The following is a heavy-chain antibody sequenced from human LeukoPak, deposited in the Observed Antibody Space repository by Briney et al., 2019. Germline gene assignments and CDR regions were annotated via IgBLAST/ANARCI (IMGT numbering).Heavy chain of an antibody. J-gene: IGHJ4*02. CDR1: GYSISSGYY. D-gene: IGHD2-2*01. Sequence: SETLSLTCAVSGYSISSGYYWGWIRQPPGKGLEWIGSIYHSGSTYHNPSLKSRVTISVDTSKNQFSLKLSSVTAADTAVYYCARLAVLYCSSTSCPDYWGQGTLVTVSS. CDR3: ARLAVLYCSSTSCPDY. V-gene: IGHV4-38-2*01. CDR2: IYHSGST.